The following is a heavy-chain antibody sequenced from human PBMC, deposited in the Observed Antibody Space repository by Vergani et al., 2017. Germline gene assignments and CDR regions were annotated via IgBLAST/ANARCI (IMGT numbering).Heavy chain of an antibody. CDR1: GFTFSDYY. Sequence: QVQLVESGGGLVKPGGSLRLSCAASGFTFSDYYMSWIRQAPGKGLEWVSYISSSSSYIYYADSVKGRFTISRDNAKNSLYLQMNSLRAEDTAVYYCARDSPNYYDSSGRGLGGMDVWGQGTTVTVSS. CDR3: ARDSPNYYDSSGRGLGGMDV. D-gene: IGHD3-22*01. CDR2: ISSSSSYI. J-gene: IGHJ6*02. V-gene: IGHV3-11*06.